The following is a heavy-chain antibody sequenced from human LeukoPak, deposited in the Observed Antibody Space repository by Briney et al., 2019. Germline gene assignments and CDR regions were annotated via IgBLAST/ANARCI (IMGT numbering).Heavy chain of an antibody. J-gene: IGHJ4*02. D-gene: IGHD3-22*01. Sequence: ASVKVSCKASGYTFTDYSIHWVRQAPGQGHEWMGWIIPNSGGTNYARKFQGRVTMTRDTSSSTAFMELSSLISDDTAMYYCARKYYDSGGYYFWGQGTLVTVSS. V-gene: IGHV1-2*02. CDR3: ARKYYDSGGYYF. CDR1: GYTFTDYS. CDR2: IIPNSGGT.